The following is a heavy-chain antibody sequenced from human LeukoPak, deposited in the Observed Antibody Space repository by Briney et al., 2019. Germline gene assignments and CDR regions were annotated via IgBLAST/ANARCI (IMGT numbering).Heavy chain of an antibody. CDR3: AGGVRGVTFDY. CDR1: GYTFTSYD. Sequence: ASVKVSCKASGYTFTSYDINWVRQAPGQGLEWMGWISAYNGNTNYAQKLQGRVTMTTDTSTSTAYMDLRSLRSDDTAVYYCAGGVRGVTFDYWGQGTLVTVSS. D-gene: IGHD3-10*01. V-gene: IGHV1-18*01. J-gene: IGHJ4*02. CDR2: ISAYNGNT.